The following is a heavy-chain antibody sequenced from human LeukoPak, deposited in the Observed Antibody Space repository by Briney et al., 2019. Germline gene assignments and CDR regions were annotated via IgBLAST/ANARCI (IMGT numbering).Heavy chain of an antibody. Sequence: QTGGSLRLSCAASGFTFSSYAMGWVRQAPGKGLEWVSAISGSGGSTYYADSVKGRFTISRDNSKNTLYLQMNSLRAEDTAVYYCAKAPLSSDTKLTYAYWGQGTLVTVSS. V-gene: IGHV3-23*01. D-gene: IGHD1-14*01. CDR2: ISGSGGST. CDR3: AKAPLSSDTKLTYAY. J-gene: IGHJ4*02. CDR1: GFTFSSYA.